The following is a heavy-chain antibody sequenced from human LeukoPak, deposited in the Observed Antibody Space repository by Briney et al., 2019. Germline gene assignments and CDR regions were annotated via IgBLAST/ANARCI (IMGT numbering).Heavy chain of an antibody. CDR1: GGSISSGGYY. Sequence: SETLSLTCTVSGGSISSGGYYWSWIRQHPGKGLEWIGYIYYSGSTYYNPSLKSRVTISVDTSKNQFSLKLSSVTAADTAVYYCARSQLVLDYYYGMDAWGQGTTVTVSS. D-gene: IGHD6-6*01. CDR2: IYYSGST. CDR3: ARSQLVLDYYYGMDA. V-gene: IGHV4-31*03. J-gene: IGHJ6*02.